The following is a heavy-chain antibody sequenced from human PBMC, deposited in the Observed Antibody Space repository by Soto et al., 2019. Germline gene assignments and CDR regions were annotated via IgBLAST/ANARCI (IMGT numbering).Heavy chain of an antibody. D-gene: IGHD2-8*02. CDR1: GGSISSSNW. CDR2: INHSGST. V-gene: IGHV4-4*02. CDR3: ARDKITGLFDY. J-gene: IGHJ4*02. Sequence: SETLSLTCAVSGGSISSSNWWSWVRQPPGTGLEWIGEINHSGSTNYNPSLKSRVTISVDTSKNQFPLKLTSVTAADTAVYYCARDKITGLFDYWGQGTLVTVSS.